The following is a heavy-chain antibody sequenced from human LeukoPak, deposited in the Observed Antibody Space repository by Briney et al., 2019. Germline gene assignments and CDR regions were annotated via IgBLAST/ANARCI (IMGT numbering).Heavy chain of an antibody. CDR3: VVGFDY. Sequence: SGPTLVKPTQTLTLTCTFSGFSFTTSGVGVGWIRQPPGKALEWLGVFYWNDDKYYTPSLKSRFTITKDTSKNQVVLTMTNMNPVDTATYSCVVGFDYWGQGILVTVSS. CDR1: GFSFTTSGVG. J-gene: IGHJ4*02. CDR2: FYWNDDK. D-gene: IGHD2-15*01. V-gene: IGHV2-5*01.